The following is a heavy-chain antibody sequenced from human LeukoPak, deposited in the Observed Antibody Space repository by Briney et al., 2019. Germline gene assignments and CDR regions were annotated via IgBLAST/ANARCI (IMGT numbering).Heavy chain of an antibody. D-gene: IGHD6-19*01. Sequence: ASVKVSCKASGYTFTSYDFTWVRQAPGQGLVWMGWISTYNDNTNYAQKLQGRVTMTTDTSTSTAYMDLRSLRSEDTAVYYCARGEVVGYSSGWYDYWGQGTLVTVSS. CDR1: GYTFTSYD. CDR3: ARGEVVGYSSGWYDY. J-gene: IGHJ4*02. CDR2: ISTYNDNT. V-gene: IGHV1-18*01.